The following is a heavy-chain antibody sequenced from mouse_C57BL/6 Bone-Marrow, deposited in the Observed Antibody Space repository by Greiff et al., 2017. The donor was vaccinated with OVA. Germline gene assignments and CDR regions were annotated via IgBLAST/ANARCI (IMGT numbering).Heavy chain of an antibody. J-gene: IGHJ2*01. CDR2: IDPSDSYT. D-gene: IGHD2-2*01. CDR3: ARGGIYYGYDDGVDY. CDR1: GYTFTSYW. V-gene: IGHV1-59*01. Sequence: VQLQQPGAELVRPGTSVKLSCKASGYTFTSYWMHWVKQRPGQGLEWIGVIDPSDSYTNYNQKFKGKATLTVDTSSSTAYMQLSSLTSEDSAVYYCARGGIYYGYDDGVDYWGQGTTLTVSS.